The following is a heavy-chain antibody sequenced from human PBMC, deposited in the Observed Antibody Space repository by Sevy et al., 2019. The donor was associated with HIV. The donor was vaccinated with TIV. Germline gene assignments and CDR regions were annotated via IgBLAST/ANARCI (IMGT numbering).Heavy chain of an antibody. D-gene: IGHD1-26*01. CDR2: VYYAGHT. Sequence: HTCSVSGGSISSRDYYWGWIRQPPGKGLEWIGSVYYAGHTYYTPSLKSRVTISVDTSKNQFSLKMTSVTATDTAIYYCARREGRTSSGWGPDHWGQGTLVTVSS. J-gene: IGHJ4*02. CDR1: GGSISSRDYY. V-gene: IGHV4-39*01. CDR3: ARREGRTSSGWGPDH.